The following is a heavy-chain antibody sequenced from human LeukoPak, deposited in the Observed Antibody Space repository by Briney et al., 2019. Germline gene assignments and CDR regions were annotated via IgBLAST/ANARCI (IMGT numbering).Heavy chain of an antibody. D-gene: IGHD2-15*01. CDR3: ARETAVQGYCSGGRCYINDY. J-gene: IGHJ4*02. CDR2: INPNSGGT. Sequence: ASVKVSCKASGYNFSGYYMHWVRQAPGQGLEWMGRINPNSGGTNYAQKFQGRVTMTRDTSISTAYMELTRLTSDDTAVYYCARETAVQGYCSGGRCYINDYWGQGTLVTVSS. CDR1: GYNFSGYY. V-gene: IGHV1-2*06.